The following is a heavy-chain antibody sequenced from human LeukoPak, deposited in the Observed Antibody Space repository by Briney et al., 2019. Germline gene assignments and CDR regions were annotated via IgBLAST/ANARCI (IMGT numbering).Heavy chain of an antibody. Sequence: ASVKVSCKASEYTFTSYDINWVRQATGQGLEWMGWMNPNSGNTGYAQKFQGRVTITRNTSISTAYMELSSLRSEDTAVYYCARVQGGDWFDPWAREPWSPSPQ. CDR3: ARVQGGDWFDP. CDR2: MNPNSGNT. CDR1: EYTFTSYD. D-gene: IGHD3-10*01. V-gene: IGHV1-8*03. J-gene: IGHJ5*02.